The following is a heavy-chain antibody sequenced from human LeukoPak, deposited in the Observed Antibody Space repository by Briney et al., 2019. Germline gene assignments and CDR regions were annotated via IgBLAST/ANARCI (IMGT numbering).Heavy chain of an antibody. J-gene: IGHJ6*03. Sequence: PGRSLRLSCAASGFTLSNYGMHWVRQAPGKGLEWVAVIWSDGSNKYYADFVKGRFTISRDNSKNTLYLQMNSLRAEDTAVYYCAKDHVLMVCAIIYYYYYYMDVWGKGTTVTVSS. V-gene: IGHV3-33*06. D-gene: IGHD2-8*01. CDR1: GFTLSNYG. CDR2: IWSDGSNK. CDR3: AKDHVLMVCAIIYYYYYYMDV.